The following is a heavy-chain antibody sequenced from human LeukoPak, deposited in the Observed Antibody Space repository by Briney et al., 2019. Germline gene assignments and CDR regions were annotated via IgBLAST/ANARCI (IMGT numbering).Heavy chain of an antibody. V-gene: IGHV6-1*01. Sequence: SQTLSLTFVITGDSVSSNSAAWNWIRQSPSRGLEWLGRTYYRSKWYTDYAVSVKSRISINPDTSQNQFSLQLNSVTPEDTAVYYCARAASPYYYGSGSYHSRFDYWGQGVLVTVSS. CDR3: ARAASPYYYGSGSYHSRFDY. CDR1: GDSVSSNSAA. CDR2: TYYRSKWYT. D-gene: IGHD3-10*01. J-gene: IGHJ4*02.